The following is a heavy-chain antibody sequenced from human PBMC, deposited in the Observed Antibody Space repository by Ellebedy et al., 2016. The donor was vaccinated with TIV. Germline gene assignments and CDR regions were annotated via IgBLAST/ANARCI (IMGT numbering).Heavy chain of an antibody. Sequence: AASVKVSCKASGYTFTTYYVHWVRQAPGQGLEWMGVIYPSAGSTDYAQKLQGRITIIADESTSTAYMELSSLRSEDTAVYYCAIDRAPDGRNWYFDLWGRGTLVTVSS. CDR1: GYTFTTYY. V-gene: IGHV1-46*01. J-gene: IGHJ2*01. CDR2: IYPSAGST. CDR3: AIDRAPDGRNWYFDL. D-gene: IGHD5-24*01.